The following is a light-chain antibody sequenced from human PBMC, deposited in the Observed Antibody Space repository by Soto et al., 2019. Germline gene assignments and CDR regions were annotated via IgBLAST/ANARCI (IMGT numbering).Light chain of an antibody. V-gene: IGKV3-11*01. CDR3: LQRNNWPPWT. CDR1: QNVGTF. CDR2: DAS. Sequence: VLTQSPATLSLSPGERATLSCRASQNVGTFLAWYQPKPGQAPRLVIFDASNRAAGIPDRFSGSGSGTDFTLTISGLEPEDFALYYCLQRNNWPPWTFGQGTKVEIK. J-gene: IGKJ1*01.